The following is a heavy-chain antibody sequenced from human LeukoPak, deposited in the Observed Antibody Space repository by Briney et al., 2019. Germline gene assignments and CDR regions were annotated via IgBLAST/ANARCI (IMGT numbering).Heavy chain of an antibody. Sequence: GSLRLSCAGSGFTFSSYWMSWVRQAPGKGLEWVSSITANGDATYYADSVKGRFTISRDNSKNTLYLQMSSLRAEDTAVYYCATFGVIVRNDYYDYWGQGALVAVSS. J-gene: IGHJ4*02. CDR3: ATFGVIVRNDYYDY. CDR2: ITANGDAT. CDR1: GFTFSSYW. D-gene: IGHD3-3*01. V-gene: IGHV3-23*01.